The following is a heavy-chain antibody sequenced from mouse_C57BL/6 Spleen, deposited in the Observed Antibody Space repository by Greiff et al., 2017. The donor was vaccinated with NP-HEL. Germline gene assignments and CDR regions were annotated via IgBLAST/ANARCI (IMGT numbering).Heavy chain of an antibody. CDR1: GFTFTSYC. Sequence: QVQLQQPGAELVKPGASVKLSCKASGFTFTSYCMHWVKQSPGQGLEWIGLIHPSDSETNYNQKVTGKCTLTVDKYSITAYMQHSRLTAETSAVYSGAIGGLLQAWIDYWGQGTLVTVSA. J-gene: IGHJ3*01. D-gene: IGHD2-3*01. V-gene: IGHV1-74*01. CDR3: AIGGLLQAWIDY. CDR2: IHPSDSET.